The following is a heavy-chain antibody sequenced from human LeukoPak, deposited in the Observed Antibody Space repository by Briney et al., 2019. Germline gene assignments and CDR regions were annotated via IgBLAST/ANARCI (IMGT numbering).Heavy chain of an antibody. D-gene: IGHD3-3*01. CDR1: GFTFDDYT. Sequence: GGSLRLSWAAAGFTFDDYTMHWVRQAAGKGLEWVSLISWDGGSTDDADSVKGRFTISRDNSKDSLYLQMNSLRTEDTALYYCARAGYDFWSGYFFDYWGQGTLVTVSS. V-gene: IGHV3-43*01. CDR3: ARAGYDFWSGYFFDY. CDR2: ISWDGGST. J-gene: IGHJ4*02.